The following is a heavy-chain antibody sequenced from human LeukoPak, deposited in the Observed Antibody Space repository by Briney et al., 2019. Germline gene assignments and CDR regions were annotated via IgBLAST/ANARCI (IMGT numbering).Heavy chain of an antibody. J-gene: IGHJ4*02. V-gene: IGHV4-34*01. CDR3: ARRYGLGYMQLAPLPFDY. Sequence: SETLSLTCAVSGGPFSGYFWSWIRQSPKKGLEWIGAITHSGSTNYNPSLEGRVSISIDTSNNQFSLKMSSLNAADTAVYYCARRYGLGYMQLAPLPFDYWGQGTLVAVSS. CDR2: ITHSGST. D-gene: IGHD1-1*01. CDR1: GGPFSGYF.